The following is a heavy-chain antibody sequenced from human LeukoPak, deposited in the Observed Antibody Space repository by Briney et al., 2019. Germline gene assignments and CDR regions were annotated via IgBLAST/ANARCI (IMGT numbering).Heavy chain of an antibody. Sequence: SETLSLTCTVSGGSISSYYWSWIRQPPGKGLEWIGFFYYSGSTNYNPSLKSRVTISIDTSKNRFSLRLTSVTAAGTAVYYCARGERGNWFDPWGQGTLVTVSS. J-gene: IGHJ5*02. D-gene: IGHD3-10*01. V-gene: IGHV4-59*08. CDR3: ARGERGNWFDP. CDR1: GGSISSYY. CDR2: FYYSGST.